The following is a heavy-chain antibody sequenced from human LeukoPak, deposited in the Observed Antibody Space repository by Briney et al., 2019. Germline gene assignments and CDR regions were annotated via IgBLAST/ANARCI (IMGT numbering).Heavy chain of an antibody. J-gene: IGHJ4*02. Sequence: SETLSLTCTVSGDSIDSYYWSWIRQPPGKGLEWIGYIYYRGTTSYNPFLKSRVTISVDTTKNQFSLKLNSVTAAYTAVYYCARLPRYGGYDHFDYWGQGILVIVSS. CDR2: IYYRGTT. V-gene: IGHV4-59*12. CDR1: GDSIDSYY. D-gene: IGHD5-12*01. CDR3: ARLPRYGGYDHFDY.